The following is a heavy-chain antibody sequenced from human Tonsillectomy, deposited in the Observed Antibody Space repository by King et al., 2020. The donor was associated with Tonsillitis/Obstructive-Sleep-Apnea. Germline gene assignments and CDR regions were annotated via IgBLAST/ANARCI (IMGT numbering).Heavy chain of an antibody. CDR1: GYTFNRYY. Sequence: EVQLVESGAEVKKPGESLKISCKGSGYTFNRYYIAWVRQMSGKGLEWMGIIYPGDSDTRYSPSFQGQVTISVDNSISTAYLQWSSLKASDTATYYCFNGVDYWGQGTLVTVSP. CDR2: IYPGDSDT. V-gene: IGHV5-51*01. CDR3: FNGVDY. J-gene: IGHJ4*02. D-gene: IGHD2-8*01.